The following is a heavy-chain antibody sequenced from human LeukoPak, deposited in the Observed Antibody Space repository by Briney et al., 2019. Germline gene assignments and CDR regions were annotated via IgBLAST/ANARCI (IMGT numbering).Heavy chain of an antibody. V-gene: IGHV5-51*01. D-gene: IGHD3-10*01. CDR3: ARQSRDGSKTRGYYFDY. CDR2: IYPADSDT. J-gene: IGHJ4*02. CDR1: GYIFTHYW. Sequence: GESLKISCQVSGYIFTHYWIGWVRQMPGNGLESMGVIYPADSDTTYSPSFQGQVTISADKSISTVYLQSSSLKASDTAVYYCARQSRDGSKTRGYYFDYWGQGTLVTVSS.